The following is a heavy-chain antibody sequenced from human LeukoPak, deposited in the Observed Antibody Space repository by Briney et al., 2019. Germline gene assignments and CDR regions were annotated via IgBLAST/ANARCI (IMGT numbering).Heavy chain of an antibody. V-gene: IGHV3-74*01. Sequence: GGSLRLSCAASGFTFSSYWMHWVRQAPGKGLVWVSRINSDGSSTRYADSEKGRFTISRDSAKNTLYLQMNSLRAEDTAVYYCVRGVGGDSRFNPWGRGTLVIVSS. D-gene: IGHD1-26*01. CDR1: GFTFSSYW. CDR3: VRGVGGDSRFNP. J-gene: IGHJ5*02. CDR2: INSDGSST.